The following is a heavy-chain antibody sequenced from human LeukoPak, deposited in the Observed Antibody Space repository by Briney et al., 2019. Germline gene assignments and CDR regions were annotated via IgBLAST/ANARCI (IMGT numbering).Heavy chain of an antibody. CDR3: TTLSTIYCSGGSCWDY. D-gene: IGHD2-15*01. CDR1: GFTFNNAW. Sequence: GGSLRLSCAVSGFTFNNAWMNWVRQAPGKGLEWVGRIKSKTDGGTTDYAAPVKGRFTISRDDSKNTLYLQMNSLKTEDTAVYYCTTLSTIYCSGGSCWDYWGQGTLVTVSS. V-gene: IGHV3-15*07. J-gene: IGHJ4*02. CDR2: IKSKTDGGTT.